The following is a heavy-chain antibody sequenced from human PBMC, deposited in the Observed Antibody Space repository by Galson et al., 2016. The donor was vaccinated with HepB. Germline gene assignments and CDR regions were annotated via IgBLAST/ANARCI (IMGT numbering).Heavy chain of an antibody. D-gene: IGHD3-22*01. J-gene: IGHJ4*02. CDR3: ARGDYYDTSGQFDY. V-gene: IGHV4-4*07. CDR1: GGSMSNYY. CDR2: IYASGIT. Sequence: ETLSLTCTVSGGSMSNYYWSWIRQPAGKGLEWIGRIYASGITDYNPSLKSRITMSVDTSKNQFSLKLTSVTAADTAVDYCARGDYYDTSGQFDYWGQGTLVTVSS.